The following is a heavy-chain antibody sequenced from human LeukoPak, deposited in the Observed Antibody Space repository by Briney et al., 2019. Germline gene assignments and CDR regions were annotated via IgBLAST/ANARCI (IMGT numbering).Heavy chain of an antibody. CDR2: IKPDGGDR. CDR3: ARGGDLYCSSASCLPFDS. D-gene: IGHD2-2*01. V-gene: IGHV3-7*01. Sequence: GGSLRLSCAASGFTFSSYWMTWVRQAPGKGLEWVANIKPDGGDRHYVDSVKGRFTISRDNAKNSLSLQMNSLRAEDTAVYYCARGGDLYCSSASCLPFDSWGQGTLVTVSS. J-gene: IGHJ4*02. CDR1: GFTFSSYW.